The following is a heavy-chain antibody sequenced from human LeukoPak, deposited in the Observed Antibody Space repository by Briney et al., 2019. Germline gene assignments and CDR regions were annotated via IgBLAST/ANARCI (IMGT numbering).Heavy chain of an antibody. CDR2: IRYDGSNK. CDR3: AQDRGPYYGSGSYLAY. CDR1: GFTFSSYS. V-gene: IGHV3-30*02. Sequence: GGSLRLSCAASGFTFSSYSMNWVRQAPGKGLEWVAFIRYDGSNKYYADSVKGRFTISRDNSKNTLYLQMNSLRAEDTAVYYCAQDRGPYYGSGSYLAYWGQGTLVTVSS. J-gene: IGHJ4*02. D-gene: IGHD3-10*01.